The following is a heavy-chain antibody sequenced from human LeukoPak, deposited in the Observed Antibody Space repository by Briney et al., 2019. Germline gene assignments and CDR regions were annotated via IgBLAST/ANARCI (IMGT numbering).Heavy chain of an antibody. V-gene: IGHV1-18*01. D-gene: IGHD6-13*01. CDR2: ISAYNGNT. J-gene: IGHJ4*02. CDR3: ARVHSSSWYGFFGFDY. CDR1: GYTFTSYG. Sequence: ASVKVSCKASGYTFTSYGISWVRQAPGQGLEWMGWISAYNGNTNYAQKLQGRVTMTTDTSTSTAYMELRSLRSDDTAVYYCARVHSSSWYGFFGFDYWGQGTLVTVSS.